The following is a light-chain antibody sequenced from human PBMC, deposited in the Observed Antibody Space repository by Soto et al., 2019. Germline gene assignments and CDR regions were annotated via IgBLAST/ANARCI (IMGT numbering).Light chain of an antibody. Sequence: QSVLTQPPSASGTPGQRVTISCSGSSSNIGSNTVNWYQQLPGTAPKLLIYSNNQRPSGVPDRFSGSKSGTSASLAISGLQSEDDAFYYCAACDDSLNGFYVFGTGTIVTVL. CDR3: AACDDSLNGFYV. J-gene: IGLJ1*01. CDR1: SSNIGSNT. V-gene: IGLV1-44*01. CDR2: SNN.